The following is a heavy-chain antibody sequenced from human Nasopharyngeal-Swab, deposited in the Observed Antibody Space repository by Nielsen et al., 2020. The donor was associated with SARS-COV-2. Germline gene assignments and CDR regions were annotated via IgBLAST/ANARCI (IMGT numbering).Heavy chain of an antibody. D-gene: IGHD1-26*01. V-gene: IGHV3-23*03. Sequence: GGSLRLSCAASGFTFSSYAMSWVRQAPGKGLEWVSVIYSGGSSTYYADSVKGRFTISRDNSKNTLYLQMNSLRAEDTAAYYCAKGSGSWDGMDVWGQGTTVTVSS. CDR2: IYSGGSST. J-gene: IGHJ6*02. CDR1: GFTFSSYA. CDR3: AKGSGSWDGMDV.